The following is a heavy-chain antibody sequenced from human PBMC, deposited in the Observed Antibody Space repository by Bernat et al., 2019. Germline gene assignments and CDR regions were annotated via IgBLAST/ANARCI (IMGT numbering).Heavy chain of an antibody. Sequence: EVQLLESGGGLVQPGGSLRLSCAASGFTFSSYAMSWVRQAPGKGLEWVSAISGSGGSTYYAESVKGRFNISRDNSKNTLYLQMNSLRAEDTAVYYCAKDSGGYCSGGSCYSLRFDYWGQGTLVTVSS. J-gene: IGHJ4*02. CDR3: AKDSGGYCSGGSCYSLRFDY. D-gene: IGHD2-15*01. CDR2: ISGSGGST. CDR1: GFTFSSYA. V-gene: IGHV3-23*01.